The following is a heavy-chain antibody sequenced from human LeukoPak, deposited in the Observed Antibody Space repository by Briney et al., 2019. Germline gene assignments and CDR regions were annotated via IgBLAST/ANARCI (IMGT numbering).Heavy chain of an antibody. CDR1: GYTFTSYG. Sequence: ASVTVSCKASGYTFTSYGISWVRQAPGQGLEWMGWISAYNGNTNYAQKLQGRVTMTTDTSTSTAYIELRSLRSDDTAVYYCARGSSTYCSSTSSYPYYYYMDVWGKGTTVTVSS. V-gene: IGHV1-18*01. J-gene: IGHJ6*03. CDR2: ISAYNGNT. D-gene: IGHD2-2*01. CDR3: ARGSSTYCSSTSSYPYYYYMDV.